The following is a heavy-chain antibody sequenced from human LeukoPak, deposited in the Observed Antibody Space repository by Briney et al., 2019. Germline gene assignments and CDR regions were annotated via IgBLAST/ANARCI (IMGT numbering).Heavy chain of an antibody. Sequence: GASVKVSCKASGYTFTGYYMHCVRQATGQGLEWMGWMNPKSGNTGYAQKFQGRVTMTRNTSISTAYMELSSLRSEDTAVYYCARGKQWLPPIDYWGQGTLLTVSS. CDR2: MNPKSGNT. CDR1: GYTFTGYY. V-gene: IGHV1-8*02. D-gene: IGHD6-19*01. CDR3: ARGKQWLPPIDY. J-gene: IGHJ4*02.